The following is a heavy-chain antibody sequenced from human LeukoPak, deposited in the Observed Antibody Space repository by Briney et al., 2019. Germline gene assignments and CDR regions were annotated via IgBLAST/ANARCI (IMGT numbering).Heavy chain of an antibody. CDR2: ISSSSSYI. CDR3: ARDANYPYGSYLLDY. D-gene: IGHD1-26*01. J-gene: IGHJ4*02. CDR1: GFTFGSYS. V-gene: IGHV3-21*01. Sequence: NAGGSLRLSCAASGFTFGSYSMNWVRQAPGKGLEWVSSISSSSSYIYYADSVKGRFTISRDNAKNSLYLQMNSLRAEDTAVYYCARDANYPYGSYLLDYWGQGTLVTVSS.